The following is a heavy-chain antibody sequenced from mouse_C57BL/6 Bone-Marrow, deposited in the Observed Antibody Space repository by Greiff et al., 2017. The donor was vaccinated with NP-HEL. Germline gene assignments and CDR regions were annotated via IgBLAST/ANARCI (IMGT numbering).Heavy chain of an antibody. J-gene: IGHJ1*03. CDR1: GFTFSDYG. CDR3: ARLPYYYGSSPWYFDV. V-gene: IGHV5-15*01. D-gene: IGHD1-1*01. Sequence: EVQLVESGGGLVQPGGSLKLSCAASGFTFSDYGMAWVRQAPRKGPEWVAFISNLAYSIYYADTVTGRFTISRENAKNPLYLEMSSLRSEDTAMYYCARLPYYYGSSPWYFDVWGTGTTVTVSS. CDR2: ISNLAYSI.